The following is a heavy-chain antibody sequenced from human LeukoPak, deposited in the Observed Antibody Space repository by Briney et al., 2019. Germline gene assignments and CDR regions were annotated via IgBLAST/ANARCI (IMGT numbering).Heavy chain of an antibody. D-gene: IGHD3-9*01. CDR1: GYTLTELS. CDR2: FDPEDGET. J-gene: IGHJ4*02. V-gene: IGHV1-24*01. Sequence: ASVKVSCKVSGYTLTELSMHWVRQAPGKGLEWMGGFDPEDGETIYAQKFQGRVTMTEDTSTDTAYMELSSLRSEDTAVYYCATMGSNYDILTGYFDYWGQGTLVTVSS. CDR3: ATMGSNYDILTGYFDY.